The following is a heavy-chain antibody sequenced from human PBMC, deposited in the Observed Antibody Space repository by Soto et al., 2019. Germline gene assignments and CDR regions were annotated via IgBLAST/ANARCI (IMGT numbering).Heavy chain of an antibody. D-gene: IGHD4-17*01. Sequence: EVQLLESGGGLVQPGGSLRLSCAASGFTFSSYAMSWVRQAPGKGLEWVSAISGSGGRTYYADCVKGRFNISRDNSKNTLYLHMNSLRAEDTAVYYCAKGGLTLNYDYGGYDAFDIWGQGTMVTVSS. V-gene: IGHV3-23*01. J-gene: IGHJ3*02. CDR3: AKGGLTLNYDYGGYDAFDI. CDR2: ISGSGGRT. CDR1: GFTFSSYA.